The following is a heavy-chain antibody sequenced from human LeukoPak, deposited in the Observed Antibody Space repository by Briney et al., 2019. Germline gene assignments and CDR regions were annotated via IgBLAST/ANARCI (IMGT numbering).Heavy chain of an antibody. D-gene: IGHD3-10*01. CDR1: GGSFSGYY. Sequence: PSETLSLTCAVYGGSFSGYYWRWIRQPPGKGLEWIGEINHSGSTNYNPSLKSRVTISVDTSKNQFSLKLSSVTAADTAVYYCARGRFGSGSYYAYYFDYWGQGTLVTVSS. V-gene: IGHV4-34*01. CDR3: ARGRFGSGSYYAYYFDY. J-gene: IGHJ4*02. CDR2: INHSGST.